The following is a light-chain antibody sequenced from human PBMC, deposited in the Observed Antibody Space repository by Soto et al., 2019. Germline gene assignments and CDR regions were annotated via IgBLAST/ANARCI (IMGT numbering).Light chain of an antibody. CDR1: QSTSN. CDR3: QQYRRWLRS. V-gene: IGKV3-11*01. J-gene: IGKJ4*01. CDR2: HAS. Sequence: EIVLTQSPATLSLSPGETATLSCRASQSTSNLAWYQHKPGQAPRLLIYHASTRATGIPDRFGGSGSGTDFTLTISSLHPEDFAVYYCQQYRRWLRSFGGGTRVEIK.